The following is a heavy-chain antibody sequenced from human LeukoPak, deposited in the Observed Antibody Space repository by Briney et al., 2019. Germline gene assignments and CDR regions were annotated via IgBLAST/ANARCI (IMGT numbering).Heavy chain of an antibody. D-gene: IGHD2-8*01. Sequence: SETLSLTCAVYGESFNGYFWGWIRQPPGQGLQWIGEINNTGSTNYNPSLKSRLTISVDTSKNQFSLDLSSVTAADTAIYYCASEGGWYCTDSVCYRPYYFDFWGQGTLVTVSS. CDR3: ASEGGWYCTDSVCYRPYYFDF. V-gene: IGHV4-34*01. J-gene: IGHJ4*02. CDR2: INNTGST. CDR1: GESFNGYF.